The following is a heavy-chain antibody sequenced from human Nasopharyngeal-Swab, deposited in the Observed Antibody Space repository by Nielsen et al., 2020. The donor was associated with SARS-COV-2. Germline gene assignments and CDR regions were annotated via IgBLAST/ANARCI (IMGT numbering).Heavy chain of an antibody. J-gene: IGHJ1*01. CDR3: ARMMAGYDGYLQN. CDR2: THLNNGKT. Sequence: ASVKVSCKASGYTFTSYDINWVRQAPGHGLEWLGRTHLNNGKTVFAQKFQGRVTMTWNTSITTAYMRLSGLRSDDTAVYYCARMMAGYDGYLQNWGQGTLVTVSS. CDR1: GYTFTSYD. V-gene: IGHV1-8*01. D-gene: IGHD2-2*03.